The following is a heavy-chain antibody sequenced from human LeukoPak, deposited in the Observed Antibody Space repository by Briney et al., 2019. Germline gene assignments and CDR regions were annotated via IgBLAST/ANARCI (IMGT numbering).Heavy chain of an antibody. J-gene: IGHJ4*02. CDR3: IRDLFDDYSLDY. D-gene: IGHD3-16*01. CDR1: GFTFSSYS. CDR2: INSDSSLM. V-gene: IGHV3-21*01. Sequence: GGSLRLSCAASGFTFSSYSMNWVRQAPGKGLEWVSSINSDSSLMFYAESVKGRFTISRDNARNSLYLQMNSLRAEDTAVYYCIRDLFDDYSLDYWGQGALVSVSS.